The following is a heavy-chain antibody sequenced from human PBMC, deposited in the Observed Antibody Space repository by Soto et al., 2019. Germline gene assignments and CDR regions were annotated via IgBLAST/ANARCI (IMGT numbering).Heavy chain of an antibody. CDR3: AREEDYYGMDV. CDR1: GYTFTGYY. Sequence: ASVKVSRKASGYTFTGYYMHWVRQAPGQGLEWMGWINPNRGGTNYAQKFQGWVTMTRDTSISTAYMELSRLGSDDTAVYYCAREEDYYGMDVWGQGTTVTVSS. V-gene: IGHV1-2*04. J-gene: IGHJ6*02. CDR2: INPNRGGT.